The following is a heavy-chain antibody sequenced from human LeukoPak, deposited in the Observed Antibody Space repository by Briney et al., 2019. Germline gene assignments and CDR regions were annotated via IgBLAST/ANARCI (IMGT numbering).Heavy chain of an antibody. CDR2: IYHSGST. J-gene: IGHJ4*02. V-gene: IGHV4-30-2*01. CDR1: GGSISSGGYS. D-gene: IGHD3-22*01. CDR3: ARASDDSSGYYYPPFDY. Sequence: SETLSLTCAVSGGSISSGGYSWSWIRQPPGKGLEWIGYIYHSGSTYYNPSLKSRVTISVDRSKNQSSLKLSSVTAADTAVYYCARASDDSSGYYYPPFDYWGQGTLVTVSS.